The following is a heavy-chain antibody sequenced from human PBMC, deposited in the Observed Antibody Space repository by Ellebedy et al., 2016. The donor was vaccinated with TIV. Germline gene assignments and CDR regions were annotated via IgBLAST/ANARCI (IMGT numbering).Heavy chain of an antibody. V-gene: IGHV4-59*01. CDR2: IYYSGST. Sequence: SETLSLTCTVSGGSISSYYWSWIRQPPGKGLEWIGYIYYSGSTNYNPSLKSRVPISVDTSKNQFSLKLSSVTAADTAVYYCARADYGGNSHYWYFDLWGRGTLVTVSS. J-gene: IGHJ2*01. CDR1: GGSISSYY. D-gene: IGHD4-23*01. CDR3: ARADYGGNSHYWYFDL.